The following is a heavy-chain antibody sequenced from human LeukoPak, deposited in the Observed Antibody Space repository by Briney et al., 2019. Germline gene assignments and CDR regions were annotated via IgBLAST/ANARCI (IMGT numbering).Heavy chain of an antibody. CDR2: IYYSGST. V-gene: IGHV4-59*01. D-gene: IGHD3-22*01. Sequence: SETLSFTCTVSGGSISSYYWSWIRQPPGKGLEWIGYIYYSGSTNYNPSLKSRVTISVDTSKNQFSLKLSSVTAADTAVYYCARSEYYDSSGYLDYWGQGTLVTVSS. CDR1: GGSISSYY. J-gene: IGHJ4*02. CDR3: ARSEYYDSSGYLDY.